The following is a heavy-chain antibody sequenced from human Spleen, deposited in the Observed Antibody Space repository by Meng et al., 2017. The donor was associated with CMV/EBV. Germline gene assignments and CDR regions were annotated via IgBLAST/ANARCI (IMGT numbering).Heavy chain of an antibody. CDR2: ISSSGDTK. J-gene: IGHJ6*02. V-gene: IGHV3-48*03. CDR1: GFTFSFYE. Sequence: LSLTCAASGFTFSFYEMNWVRQAPGKGLEWVSYISSSGDTKYYADSVKGRFTISRDNAENSLFLQMNSMRAEDTAVYYCASQGVVVSSYGMDVWGHGTTVTVSS. D-gene: IGHD2-2*01. CDR3: ASQGVVVSSYGMDV.